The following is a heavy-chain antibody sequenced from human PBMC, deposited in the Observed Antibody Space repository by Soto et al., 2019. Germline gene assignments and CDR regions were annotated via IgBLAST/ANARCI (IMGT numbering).Heavy chain of an antibody. CDR1: GGSISSGGYY. V-gene: IGHV4-31*03. CDR2: IYYSGST. Sequence: SETLSLTCTVSGGSISSGGYYWSWIRQHPGKGLEWVGYIYYSGSTYYNPSLKSRVTISVDTSKNQFSLKLSSVTAADTAVYYGARDLRRDGYNERFDYWGQVTLVTVS. J-gene: IGHJ4*02. CDR3: ARDLRRDGYNERFDY. D-gene: IGHD5-12*01.